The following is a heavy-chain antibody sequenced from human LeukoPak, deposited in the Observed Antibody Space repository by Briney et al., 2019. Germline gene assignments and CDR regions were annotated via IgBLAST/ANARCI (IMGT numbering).Heavy chain of an antibody. J-gene: IGHJ4*02. D-gene: IGHD3-22*01. V-gene: IGHV1-18*04. Sequence: ASVKVTCKASGYTFTSYGISWVRQAPGQGLEWMGWISAYNGNTNYAQKLQGRVTMTTDTSTSTAYMELRSLRSDDTAVYYCARDLVPPNYYDSSGYYPNFDYWGQGTLVTVSS. CDR1: GYTFTSYG. CDR3: ARDLVPPNYYDSSGYYPNFDY. CDR2: ISAYNGNT.